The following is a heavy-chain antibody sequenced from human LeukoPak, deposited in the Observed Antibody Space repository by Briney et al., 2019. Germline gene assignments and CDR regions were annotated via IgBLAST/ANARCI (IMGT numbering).Heavy chain of an antibody. V-gene: IGHV3-48*03. CDR3: VVEASFDY. CDR1: GFTFSSYE. Sequence: PGGSLRLSCAASGFTFSSYEMNWVRQAPGKGLEWVSYISSSGSTIYHADSVKGRFTISRDNAKNSLYLQMNSLRAEDTAVYYCVVEASFDYWGQGTLVTVSS. CDR2: ISSSGSTI. J-gene: IGHJ4*02.